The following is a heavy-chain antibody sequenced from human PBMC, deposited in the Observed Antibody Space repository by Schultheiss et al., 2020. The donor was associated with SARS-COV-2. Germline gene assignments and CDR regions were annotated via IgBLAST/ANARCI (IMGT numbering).Heavy chain of an antibody. V-gene: IGHV3-23*01. CDR2: ISGSGGST. CDR3: AKARFVSVVVINPALRYYGMDV. D-gene: IGHD3-22*01. CDR1: GFTVSSNY. Sequence: GGSLRLSCAASGFTVSSNYMSWVRQAPGKGLEWVSAISGSGGSTYYADSVKGRFTISRDNSKNTLYLQMNSLRAEDTAVYYCAKARFVSVVVINPALRYYGMDVWGQGTTVTVSS. J-gene: IGHJ6*02.